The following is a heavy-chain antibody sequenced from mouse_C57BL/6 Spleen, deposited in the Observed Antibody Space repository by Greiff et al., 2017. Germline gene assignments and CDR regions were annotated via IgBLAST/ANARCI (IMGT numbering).Heavy chain of an antibody. V-gene: IGHV1-54*01. J-gene: IGHJ1*03. Sequence: QVQLQQSGAELVRPGTSVKVSCKASGYAFTNYLIEWVKQRPGQGLEWIGVINPGSGGTNYNEKFKGKATLTADKSSSTAYMQLSSLTSEDSAVYFCARRYYSNYWYFDVWGTGTTVTVSS. CDR3: ARRYYSNYWYFDV. D-gene: IGHD2-5*01. CDR1: GYAFTNYL. CDR2: INPGSGGT.